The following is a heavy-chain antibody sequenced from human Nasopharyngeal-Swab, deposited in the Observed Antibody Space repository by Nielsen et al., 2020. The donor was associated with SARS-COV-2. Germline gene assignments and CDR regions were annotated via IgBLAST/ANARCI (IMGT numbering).Heavy chain of an antibody. CDR3: AKDQGGSYFY. V-gene: IGHV3-30*18. D-gene: IGHD1-26*01. J-gene: IGHJ4*02. CDR2: ISYDGSNK. Sequence: VRQMPGKGLEWVAVISYDGSNKYYADSVKGRFTISRDNSKNTLYLQMNSLRAEDTAVYYCAKDQGGSYFYWGQGTLVTVSS.